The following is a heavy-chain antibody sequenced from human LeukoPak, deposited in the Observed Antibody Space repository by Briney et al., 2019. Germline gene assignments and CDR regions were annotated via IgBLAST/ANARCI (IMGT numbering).Heavy chain of an antibody. CDR2: ISSSSSTI. V-gene: IGHV3-48*01. CDR1: GFTFSSYS. J-gene: IGHJ1*01. CDR3: ARDRRGDSYGPLDA. D-gene: IGHD5-18*01. Sequence: PGGSLRLSCAASGFTFSSYSMNWVRQAPGKGLEWVSYISSSSSTIYYADSVKGRFTISRDNAKNSLYLQMNSLTADDTAVYYCARDRRGDSYGPLDAWGQGTLVTVSS.